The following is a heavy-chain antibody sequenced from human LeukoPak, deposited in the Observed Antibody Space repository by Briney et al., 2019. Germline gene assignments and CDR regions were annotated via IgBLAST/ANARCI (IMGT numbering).Heavy chain of an antibody. J-gene: IGHJ4*02. CDR2: ISYRGST. Sequence: SETLSLTCTVSGDSISSSSHYWGWIRQPPGKGLEWIGSISYRGSTYYKPSLKSRVTISVDTSRNQFSLKLTSVTAADTAVYYCARNVMIVAASLYYFDYWGQGTLVTVSS. CDR1: GDSISSSSHY. CDR3: ARNVMIVAASLYYFDY. V-gene: IGHV4-39*01. D-gene: IGHD2-15*01.